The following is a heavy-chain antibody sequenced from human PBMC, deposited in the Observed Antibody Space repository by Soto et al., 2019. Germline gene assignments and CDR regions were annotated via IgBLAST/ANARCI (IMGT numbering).Heavy chain of an antibody. J-gene: IGHJ6*02. CDR2: ISYDGSNK. Sequence: GGSLRLSCAASGFTFSSYGMHWVRQAPGKGLEWVAVISYDGSNKYYADSVKGRFTISRDNSKNTLYLQMNSLRAEDTAVYYCAKGRRPNYYYYGMDVWGQGTTVTAP. CDR1: GFTFSSYG. CDR3: AKGRRPNYYYYGMDV. V-gene: IGHV3-30*18.